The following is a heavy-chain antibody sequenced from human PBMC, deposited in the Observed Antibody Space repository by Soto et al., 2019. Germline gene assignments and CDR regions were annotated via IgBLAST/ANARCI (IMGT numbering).Heavy chain of an antibody. V-gene: IGHV5-51*01. CDR3: ARHLGYCSSTSCYAFDI. Sequence: GESLKISCKGSGYSFTSYWIGWVRQMPGKGLEWMGIIYPGDSDTRYSPSFQGQVTISADKSISTAYLQWSSLKASDTAMYYCARHLGYCSSTSCYAFDIWGQGTMVTVSS. D-gene: IGHD2-2*01. J-gene: IGHJ3*02. CDR1: GYSFTSYW. CDR2: IYPGDSDT.